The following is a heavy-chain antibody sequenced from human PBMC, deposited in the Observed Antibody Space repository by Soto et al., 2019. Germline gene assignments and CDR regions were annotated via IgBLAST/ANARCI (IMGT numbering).Heavy chain of an antibody. CDR2: IIPISETT. V-gene: IGHV1-69*01. Sequence: QVQLVQSGAEVKKPGSSVKVSCKASGGTFSGYAISWGRQAPGQGLEWRGGIIPISETTNYAQKFKGRVTITADESKSTAYMELSSLRSEDTAVYYCARSQGSSTSLEIYYYYYYGMDVWGQGTTVTVSS. CDR1: GGTFSGYA. CDR3: ARSQGSSTSLEIYYYYYYGMDV. J-gene: IGHJ6*02. D-gene: IGHD2-2*01.